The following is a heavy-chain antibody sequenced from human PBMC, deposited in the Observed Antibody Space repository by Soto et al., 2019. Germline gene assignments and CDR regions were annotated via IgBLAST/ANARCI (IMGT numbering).Heavy chain of an antibody. CDR3: ARDTGRSTYYDFWSGYYKPLNFDY. J-gene: IGHJ4*02. D-gene: IGHD3-3*01. Sequence: QVKLQESGPGLVKPSETLSLTCTVSGGSISSYYWSWIRQPPGKGLEWIGYIYYSGSTNYNPSLKSRVTISVDTSKNQFSLKLSSVTAADTAVYYCARDTGRSTYYDFWSGYYKPLNFDYWGQGTLVTVSS. CDR1: GGSISSYY. CDR2: IYYSGST. V-gene: IGHV4-59*01.